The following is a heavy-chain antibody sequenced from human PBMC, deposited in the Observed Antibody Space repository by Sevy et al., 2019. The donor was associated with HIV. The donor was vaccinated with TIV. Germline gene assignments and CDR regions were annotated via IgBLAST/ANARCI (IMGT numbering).Heavy chain of an antibody. D-gene: IGHD3-3*01. CDR1: GGSISSYY. V-gene: IGHV4-59*01. Sequence: SETLSLTCTVSGGSISSYYWSWIRQPPGKGLEWIGYIYYCGSTNYNPSLKSRVTISVDTSKNQFSLKLSSVTAADTAVYYCARGSDYDFWSSHRYWYFDLWGRGTLVTVSS. CDR3: ARGSDYDFWSSHRYWYFDL. J-gene: IGHJ2*01. CDR2: IYYCGST.